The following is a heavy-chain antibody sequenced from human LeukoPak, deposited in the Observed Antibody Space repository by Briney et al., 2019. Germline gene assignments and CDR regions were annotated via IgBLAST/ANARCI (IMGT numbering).Heavy chain of an antibody. CDR2: KFSHDGTT. D-gene: IGHD4-17*01. V-gene: IGHV1-46*01. J-gene: IGHJ3*01. CDR3: ARDSGNFHYDMDV. CDR1: GGTFSSYA. Sequence: GASVKVSCKASGGTFSSYAISWVRQAPGQGLEWMGVKFSHDGTTSYTQNFQGRLTMTRDTSTSTVYMELSSLRSEDTAVYYCARDSGNFHYDMDVWGQGTMVTVSS.